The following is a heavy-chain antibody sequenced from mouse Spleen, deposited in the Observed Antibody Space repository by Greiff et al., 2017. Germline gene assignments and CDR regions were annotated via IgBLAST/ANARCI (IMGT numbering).Heavy chain of an antibody. CDR2: INPSTGGT. CDR1: GYSFTGYY. D-gene: IGHD4-1*01. Sequence: VQLQQSGPELVKPGASVKISCKASGYSFTGYYMNWVKQSPEKSLEWIGEINPSTGGTTYNQKFKAKATLTVDKSSSTAYMQLKSLTSEDSAVYYCARWKLSYFDYWGQGTTLTVSS. J-gene: IGHJ2*01. CDR3: ARWKLSYFDY. V-gene: IGHV1-42*01.